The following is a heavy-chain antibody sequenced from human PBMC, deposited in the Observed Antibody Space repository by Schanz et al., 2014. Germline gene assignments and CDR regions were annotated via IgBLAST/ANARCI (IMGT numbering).Heavy chain of an antibody. J-gene: IGHJ2*01. CDR2: IGNGGVTI. V-gene: IGHV3-33*06. Sequence: QVQLVESGGGVVQPGRSLRLSCAASGFTFSSYGMHWVRQAPGKGLEWVSYIGNGGVTIYYADSVKGRFTISRDNSKNTLYLQMNSLRAEDTAIYYCAKDAPYPFDLWGRGTLITVSS. CDR1: GFTFSSYG. CDR3: AKDAPYPFDL.